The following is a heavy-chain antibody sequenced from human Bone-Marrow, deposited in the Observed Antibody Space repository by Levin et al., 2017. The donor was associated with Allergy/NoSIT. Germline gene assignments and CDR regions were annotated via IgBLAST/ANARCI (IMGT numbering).Heavy chain of an antibody. CDR1: GYTFTIYG. Sequence: PRASVKVSCKASGYTFTIYGITWLRQAPGQGLEWMGWISADNVNTKYAEKIQGRVHMTTDTSTSTAYMELRSLRSDDTAVYYCVRASKDSQYAYGRLWGQGTLVTVSS. CDR3: VRASKDSQYAYGRL. D-gene: IGHD3-10*01. J-gene: IGHJ4*02. CDR2: ISADNVNT. V-gene: IGHV1-18*01.